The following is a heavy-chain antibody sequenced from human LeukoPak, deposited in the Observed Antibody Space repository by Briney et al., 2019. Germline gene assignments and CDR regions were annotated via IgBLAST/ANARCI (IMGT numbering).Heavy chain of an antibody. CDR2: ISGSGGST. V-gene: IGHV3-23*01. CDR3: AKCMRYYYYGMDV. J-gene: IGHJ6*02. D-gene: IGHD2-8*01. Sequence: PGGSLRLSCAASGFTFSSYAMSWVRQAPGKGLEWVSAISGSGGSTYYADSVKGRFTISRDNSKNTLYLQMNSLRAEGTAVYYCAKCMRYYYYGMDVWGQGTTVTVSS. CDR1: GFTFSSYA.